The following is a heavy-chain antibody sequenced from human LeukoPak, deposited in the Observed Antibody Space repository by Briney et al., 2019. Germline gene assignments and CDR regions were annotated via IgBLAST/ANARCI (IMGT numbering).Heavy chain of an antibody. D-gene: IGHD2-15*01. CDR1: GGSISSSSYY. CDR3: ARRGGLRGDN. Sequence: KPSETLSLTCTVSGGSISSSSYYWAWIRQSPGKGLEWIANIYYGGSSCYNPSLKRRVTISVDTSKNQFSLKVYSVTAADTAVYYCARRGGLRGDNWGQGTLVTVSS. V-gene: IGHV4-39*01. CDR2: IYYGGSS. J-gene: IGHJ4*02.